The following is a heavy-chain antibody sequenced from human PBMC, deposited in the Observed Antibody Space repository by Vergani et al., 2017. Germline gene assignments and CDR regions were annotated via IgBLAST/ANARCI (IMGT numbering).Heavy chain of an antibody. J-gene: IGHJ4*02. Sequence: QVQLVQSGAEVKKPGSSVKVSCKASGGTFSSYAISWVRQAPGQGLEWMGGIIPIFGTANYAQKFQGRVTITADKSTSTAYMELSSLRSEDTAVYYCARDAGGDYGDYVTNPNYWGQGTLVTVSS. V-gene: IGHV1-69*06. D-gene: IGHD4-17*01. CDR1: GGTFSSYA. CDR2: IIPIFGTA. CDR3: ARDAGGDYGDYVTNPNY.